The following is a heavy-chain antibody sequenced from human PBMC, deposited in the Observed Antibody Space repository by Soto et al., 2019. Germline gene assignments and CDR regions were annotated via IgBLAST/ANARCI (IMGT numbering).Heavy chain of an antibody. J-gene: IGHJ4*02. D-gene: IGHD6-19*01. CDR3: LIAVAGSFAPDY. V-gene: IGHV3-21*01. CDR2: ISSSSTYI. CDR1: GFTFSTYS. Sequence: NPGGSLRLSCAASGFTFSTYSMNWVRQAPGKGLEWVSYISSSSTYIYYADSVKGRFTISRDNAKNSLYLQMNSLRAEDTAVYYCLIAVAGSFAPDYWGQGTQVTVSS.